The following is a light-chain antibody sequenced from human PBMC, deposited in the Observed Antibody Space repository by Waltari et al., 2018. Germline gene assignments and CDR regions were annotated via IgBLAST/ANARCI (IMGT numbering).Light chain of an antibody. Sequence: QTVVTQEPSFSVSPGGTVTLTCCLNSGSVSTNYYPSWYPQTPGQAPPTLIYSPHTRPSRVPARVSGAIRGNKAALTVTGAQADDESDYYCVLYMGSGIWVFGGGTNLTVL. CDR1: SGSVSTNYY. CDR2: SPH. J-gene: IGLJ3*02. CDR3: VLYMGSGIWV. V-gene: IGLV8-61*01.